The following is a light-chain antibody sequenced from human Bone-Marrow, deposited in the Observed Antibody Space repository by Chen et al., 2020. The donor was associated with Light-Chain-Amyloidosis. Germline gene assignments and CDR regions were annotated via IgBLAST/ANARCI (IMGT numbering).Light chain of an antibody. J-gene: IGLJ2*01. CDR3: QSADSSGTYEVI. CDR1: DLSTKY. V-gene: IGLV3-25*03. CDR2: RDT. Sequence: SYELTQAPSVSFSPAQKASITRSGDDLSTKYADWYQQKPGQAPVLVIHRDTERPSGISERLSGSSSGKTATLTISGVQAEDEADYHCQSADSSGTYEVIVGGGTKLTVL.